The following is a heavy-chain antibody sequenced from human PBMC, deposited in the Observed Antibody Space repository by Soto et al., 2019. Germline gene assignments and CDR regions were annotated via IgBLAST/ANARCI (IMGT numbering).Heavy chain of an antibody. CDR1: GYSFAGYW. D-gene: IGHD3-10*01. CDR2: IYPGDSDT. V-gene: IGHV5-51*01. J-gene: IGHJ3*01. Sequence: GESLKISCKGSGYSFAGYWIGWVRQMPGKGLDWMGVIYPGDSDTRYSPSFHVQVTISADKAISTAYLQWSSLKASDTAMYFCARLPGVRGVFDGLNVWAQGTMVPVSS. CDR3: ARLPGVRGVFDGLNV.